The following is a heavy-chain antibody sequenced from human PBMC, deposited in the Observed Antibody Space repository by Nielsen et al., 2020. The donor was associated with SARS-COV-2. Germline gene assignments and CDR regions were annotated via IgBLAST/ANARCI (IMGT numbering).Heavy chain of an antibody. CDR3: ARETYSGYDSRTFDY. V-gene: IGHV3-11*01. Sequence: GESLKISCAASGFTFSDYYMSWIRQAPGKGLEWVSYISSSGSTIYYADSVKGRFTISRDNAKNSLYLQMNSLRAEDTAVYYCARETYSGYDSRTFDYWGQGTLVTVSS. CDR2: ISSSGSTI. J-gene: IGHJ4*02. CDR1: GFTFSDYY. D-gene: IGHD5-12*01.